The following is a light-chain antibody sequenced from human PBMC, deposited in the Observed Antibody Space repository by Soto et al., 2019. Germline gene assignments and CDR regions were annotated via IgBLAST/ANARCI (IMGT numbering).Light chain of an antibody. CDR2: GAS. V-gene: IGKV3-20*01. CDR1: QSVSSSN. J-gene: IGKJ5*01. Sequence: EIVLTQSPGTLSLSPGERATLSCRASQSVSSSNLAWYQQKPGQAPGLLIYGASSRATGIPDRFSGSGSGTEFTLTISRLEPVDFAVYYCQQYGRLPFTFGQGTRLEIK. CDR3: QQYGRLPFT.